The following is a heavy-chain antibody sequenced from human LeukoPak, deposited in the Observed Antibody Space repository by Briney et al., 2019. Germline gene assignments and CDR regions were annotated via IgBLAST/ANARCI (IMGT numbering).Heavy chain of an antibody. CDR3: ARMATILGGSDSEDAFDI. D-gene: IGHD5-24*01. J-gene: IGHJ3*02. Sequence: PSETLSLTCTVSGGSISSYYWSWIRQPPGKGLEWIGEINHSGSTNYNPSLKSRVTISVDTSKNQFSLKLSSVTAADTAVYYCARMATILGGSDSEDAFDIWGQGTMVTVSS. CDR2: INHSGST. V-gene: IGHV4-34*01. CDR1: GGSISSYY.